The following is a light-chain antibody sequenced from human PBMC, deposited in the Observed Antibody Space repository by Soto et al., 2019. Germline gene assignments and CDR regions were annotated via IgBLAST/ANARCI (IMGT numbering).Light chain of an antibody. CDR3: AAWDDSLNGVV. Sequence: QSVLTQSPSVSGTPVQGVTISCSGCTSNIGTYTVNWYQQLPGTAPKVLISGDNQRPSGVADRFSGSKSGTSAARVISGLQCEDDADYYRAAWDDSLNGVVFGRGTKVTVL. J-gene: IGLJ2*01. CDR2: GDN. V-gene: IGLV1-44*01. CDR1: TSNIGTYT.